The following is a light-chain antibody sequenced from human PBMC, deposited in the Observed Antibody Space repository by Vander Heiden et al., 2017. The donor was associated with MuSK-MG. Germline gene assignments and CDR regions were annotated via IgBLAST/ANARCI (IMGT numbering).Light chain of an antibody. CDR3: QQYETSPRT. Sequence: EIVLTQSPGTLSLSPGESATLSCRASESVGSTYLAWYQQKPGQPPRLIIFGASNRAADIPDRFSGRGSGTDFTLTISRLEPDDFAVYYCQQYETSPRTFGQGTKVEV. J-gene: IGKJ1*01. CDR2: GAS. V-gene: IGKV3-20*01. CDR1: ESVGSTY.